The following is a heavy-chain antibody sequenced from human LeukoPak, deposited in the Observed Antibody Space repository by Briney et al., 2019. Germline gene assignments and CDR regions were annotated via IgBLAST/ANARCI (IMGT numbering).Heavy chain of an antibody. V-gene: IGHV3-23*01. Sequence: GGSRRLSCAASGFSFTNYAMSWVRQAPGKGLEWVSDISGNGGTRYYADSVKGRFTISRDNSKNTLYLQMNSLRVEDTAVYYCVKDFDHWGQGTLVTVSS. J-gene: IGHJ4*02. CDR2: ISGNGGTR. CDR3: VKDFDH. CDR1: GFSFTNYA.